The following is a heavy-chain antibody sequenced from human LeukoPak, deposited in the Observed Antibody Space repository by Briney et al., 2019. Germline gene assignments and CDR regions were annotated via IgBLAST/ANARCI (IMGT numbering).Heavy chain of an antibody. J-gene: IGHJ4*02. CDR1: GFTFSSYG. D-gene: IGHD2-2*01. Sequence: GGSLRLSCAASGFTFSSYGMHWVRQAPGKGLEWVAVISYDGSNKYYADSVKGRFTISRDNSKNTLYLQMNSLRAEDTAVYYCARDRTDIVVVPAASLDYWGQGTLVTVSS. V-gene: IGHV3-30*03. CDR3: ARDRTDIVVVPAASLDY. CDR2: ISYDGSNK.